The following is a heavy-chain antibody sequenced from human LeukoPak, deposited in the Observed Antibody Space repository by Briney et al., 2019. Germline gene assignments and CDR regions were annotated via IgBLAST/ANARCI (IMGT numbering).Heavy chain of an antibody. CDR3: AKDRPATPEYYFDY. CDR1: GFTVSSNY. CDR2: ISGSGGST. V-gene: IGHV3-23*01. D-gene: IGHD2-15*01. Sequence: GGSLRLSCAASGFTVSSNYMSWVRQAPGKGLEWVSAISGSGGSTYYADSVKGRFTISRDNSKNTLYLQMNSLRAEDTAVYYCAKDRPATPEYYFDYWGQGTLVTVSS. J-gene: IGHJ4*02.